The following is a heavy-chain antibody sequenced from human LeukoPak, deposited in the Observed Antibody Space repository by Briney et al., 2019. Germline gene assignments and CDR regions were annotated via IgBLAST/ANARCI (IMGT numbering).Heavy chain of an antibody. CDR2: INHSGST. CDR3: ARVSSSDDSGSYLDY. V-gene: IGHV4-34*01. CDR1: GGSFSGYY. J-gene: IGHJ4*02. D-gene: IGHD1-26*01. Sequence: PSETLSLTCAVYGGSFSGYYWSWIRQPPGKGLEWIGEINHSGSTNYNPSLKSRVTISVDTSKNQFSLKLSSVTAADTAVYYCARVSSSDDSGSYLDYWGQGTLVTVSS.